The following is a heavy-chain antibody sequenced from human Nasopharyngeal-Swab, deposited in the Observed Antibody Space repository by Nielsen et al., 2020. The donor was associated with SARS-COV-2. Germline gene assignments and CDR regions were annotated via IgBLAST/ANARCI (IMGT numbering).Heavy chain of an antibody. CDR1: GFTVSSNY. V-gene: IGHV3-66*01. Sequence: GESLKISCAASGFTVSSNYMSWVRQAPGKGLEWVSVIYSGGSIYYADSVKGRFTISRDNSKNTLYLQMNSLRAEDTAVYYCARELPSLVTMVRGVIAHYYGMDVWGQGTTVTVSS. D-gene: IGHD3-10*01. J-gene: IGHJ6*02. CDR3: ARELPSLVTMVRGVIAHYYGMDV. CDR2: IYSGGSI.